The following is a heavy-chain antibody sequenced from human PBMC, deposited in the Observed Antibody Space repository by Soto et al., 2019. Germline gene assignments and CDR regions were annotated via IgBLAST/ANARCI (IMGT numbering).Heavy chain of an antibody. CDR3: ARDDSFYGEPGYGMNV. J-gene: IGHJ6*02. Sequence: QVQLQESGPGLVEASETLSLTCTVSGATISSGGFYWSWIRQRPGKGLEWIGHIYYTGTTSYNPYLNSRVTISLDMSSNHFSLKLRSVTAADTAKYFCARDDSFYGEPGYGMNVWGQGTTVTVSS. D-gene: IGHD4-17*01. CDR1: GATISSGGFY. V-gene: IGHV4-31*03. CDR2: IYYTGTT.